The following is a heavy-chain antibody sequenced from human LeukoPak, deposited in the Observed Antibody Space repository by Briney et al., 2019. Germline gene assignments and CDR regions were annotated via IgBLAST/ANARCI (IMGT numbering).Heavy chain of an antibody. CDR3: ARSYPNYYDSSGYLYYFDY. D-gene: IGHD3-22*01. V-gene: IGHV3-74*01. Sequence: GGSLRLSCAASGFTFSGYYMHWVRQAPGKGLVWVSRINSDGSSTNYADSVKGRFTISRDNAKNSLYLQMNSLRAEDTALYYCARSYPNYYDSSGYLYYFDYWGQGTLVTVSS. CDR1: GFTFSGYY. CDR2: INSDGSST. J-gene: IGHJ4*02.